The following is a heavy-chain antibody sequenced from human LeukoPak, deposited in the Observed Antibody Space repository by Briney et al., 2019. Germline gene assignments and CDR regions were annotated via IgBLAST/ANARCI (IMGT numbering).Heavy chain of an antibody. Sequence: ASVKVSCKASGYTFTDYYMHWVQQAPGKGLEWMGRVDPEDGETIYAEKFQGRVTITADTSTDTAYMELSSLRSEDTAVYYCATVSGSYWSPDYWGQGTLVTVSS. V-gene: IGHV1-69-2*01. CDR1: GYTFTDYY. D-gene: IGHD1-26*01. J-gene: IGHJ4*02. CDR3: ATVSGSYWSPDY. CDR2: VDPEDGET.